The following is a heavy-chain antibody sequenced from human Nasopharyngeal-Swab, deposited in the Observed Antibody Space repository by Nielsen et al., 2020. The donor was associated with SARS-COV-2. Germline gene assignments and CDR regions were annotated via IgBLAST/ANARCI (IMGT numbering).Heavy chain of an antibody. D-gene: IGHD2-2*01. CDR2: ISSSSSYI. V-gene: IGHV3-21*01. Sequence: GGSLRLSCAASGFTFSGYSMNWVRQAPGKGLEWVSSISSSSSYIYYADSVKGRFTISRDNAKNSLYLQMNSLRAEDTAVYYCARNQLLGSYYYYGMDVWGQGTTVTVSS. J-gene: IGHJ6*02. CDR1: GFTFSGYS. CDR3: ARNQLLGSYYYYGMDV.